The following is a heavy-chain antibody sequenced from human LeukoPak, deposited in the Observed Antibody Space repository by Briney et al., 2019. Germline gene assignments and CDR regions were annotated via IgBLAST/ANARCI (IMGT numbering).Heavy chain of an antibody. J-gene: IGHJ4*02. CDR1: GYSLSSGYY. V-gene: IGHV4-38-2*01. CDR3: ASGGTAVVMALTYYFDT. CDR2: IYHTGST. Sequence: PSETLSLTCAVSGYSLSSGYYWGWIRQPPGKGLEWIGSIYHTGSTYYNPSLQSRVNISLDSPKTQFSLKLTSLTAADTAVYYCASGGTAVVMALTYYFDTWGQGTPVTVSS. D-gene: IGHD3-22*01.